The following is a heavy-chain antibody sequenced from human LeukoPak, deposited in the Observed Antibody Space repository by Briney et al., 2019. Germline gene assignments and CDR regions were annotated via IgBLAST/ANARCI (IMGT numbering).Heavy chain of an antibody. Sequence: GESLKISCKGSGYSFTSYWIGWVRQLPGKGLEWMGIIYPGESDTRYSPSFQGQVTISADKSISTAYLQWSSLKASDTAMYYCARHGSAYYYDSSGYYYVAHWGQGTLVTVSS. CDR2: IYPGESDT. D-gene: IGHD3-22*01. CDR1: GYSFTSYW. J-gene: IGHJ4*02. V-gene: IGHV5-51*01. CDR3: ARHGSAYYYDSSGYYYVAH.